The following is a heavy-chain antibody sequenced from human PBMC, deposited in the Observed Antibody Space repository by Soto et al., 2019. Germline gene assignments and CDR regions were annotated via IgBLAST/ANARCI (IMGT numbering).Heavy chain of an antibody. CDR2: ISYDGTIT. D-gene: IGHD6-19*01. CDR1: GFTISNYG. V-gene: IGHV3-30*18. J-gene: IGHJ5*02. Sequence: PGGSLRLSCAASGFTISNYGMHWVRQAPGKGLEWVAVISYDGTITYYADSVKGRFTISRDNSKNTLYLQMNSLRAEDTAVYYCAKDRRYSSGWYGVGDNWFDPWGQGTLVTVSS. CDR3: AKDRRYSSGWYGVGDNWFDP.